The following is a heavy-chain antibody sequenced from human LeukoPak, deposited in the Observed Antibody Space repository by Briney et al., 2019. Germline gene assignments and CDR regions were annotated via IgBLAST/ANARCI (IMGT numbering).Heavy chain of an antibody. Sequence: SETLSLTCAVYGGSFSGYYWSWIRQPPGKGLEWIGEINHSGSTNYNPSLKSRVTISVDTSKNQFSLKLSSVTAADTAVYYCARGRLRYYYGSGSYYNPPYYYYGMDVWGQGTTVTVSS. V-gene: IGHV4-34*01. CDR2: INHSGST. CDR1: GGSFSGYY. J-gene: IGHJ6*02. CDR3: ARGRLRYYYGSGSYYNPPYYYYGMDV. D-gene: IGHD3-10*01.